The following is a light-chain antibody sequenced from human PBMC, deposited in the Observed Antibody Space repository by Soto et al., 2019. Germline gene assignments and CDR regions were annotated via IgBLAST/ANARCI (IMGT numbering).Light chain of an antibody. CDR1: SSDVGGYNY. CDR2: EVI. CDR3: SSYAGSNNVVV. Sequence: QSALTQPPSASGSPGQSVTISCTGTSSDVGGYNYVSWYQQHPGKAPKLMIYEVIKRPSGVAVRFSGSKSGNTASLTVSGLQAEDEADYYYSSYAGSNNVVVFGGGTKLTVL. V-gene: IGLV2-8*01. J-gene: IGLJ2*01.